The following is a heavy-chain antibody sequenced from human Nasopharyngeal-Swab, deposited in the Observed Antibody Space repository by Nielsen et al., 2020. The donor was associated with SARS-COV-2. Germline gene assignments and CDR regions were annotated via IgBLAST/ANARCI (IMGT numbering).Heavy chain of an antibody. CDR1: GYTFINYA. Sequence: GSVEVSCKASGYTFINYAIHWVRQAPGQSLEYMGWINPDNGNTRYSHNFQGRVTITRDTSASTAYLELSSLRSEDTAIYYCSRDRPEVSYWGQGTLVTVSS. J-gene: IGHJ4*02. CDR2: INPDNGNT. V-gene: IGHV1-3*01. CDR3: SRDRPEVSY.